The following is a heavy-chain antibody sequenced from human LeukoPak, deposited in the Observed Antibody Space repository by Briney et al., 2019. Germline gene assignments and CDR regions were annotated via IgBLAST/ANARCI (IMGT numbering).Heavy chain of an antibody. CDR1: GFTLSDHY. Sequence: TGGSLRLSCAASGFTLSDHYVSWIRQAPGEGGGCVSYISSSGSNIYYADSVKGRFTISRDDAKNSLYLQMNSLRAEDTAVYYCARGFSMQGFDYWGPRTLGTVSP. CDR2: ISSSGSNI. J-gene: IGHJ4*02. V-gene: IGHV3-11*01. CDR3: ARGFSMQGFDY.